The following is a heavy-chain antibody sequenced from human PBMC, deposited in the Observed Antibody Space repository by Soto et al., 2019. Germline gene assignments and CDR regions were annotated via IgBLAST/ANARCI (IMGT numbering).Heavy chain of an antibody. Sequence: TLSLTCTVSGASISSGSYFWSWLRQHPGKGLEWIGYIYYTGSTRYHPSLKSRVTMSADTSANKFSLELNSLTAADTAVYYCARGGYCNSNSCLFDYWGQGSLVTVSS. CDR2: IYYTGST. V-gene: IGHV4-31*03. CDR1: GASISSGSYF. D-gene: IGHD2-15*01. CDR3: ARGGYCNSNSCLFDY. J-gene: IGHJ4*02.